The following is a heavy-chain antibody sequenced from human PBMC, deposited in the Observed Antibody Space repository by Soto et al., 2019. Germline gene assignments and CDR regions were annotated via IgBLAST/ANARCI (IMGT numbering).Heavy chain of an antibody. CDR1: GFTFNIYG. D-gene: IGHD2-15*01. J-gene: IGHJ5*02. Sequence: QVQLVESGGGVVQPGRSLRLSCAASGFTFNIYGMHWVRQAPDKGLEWVAVISDDGSTKNYADSVMGRFDISRDNSKNTLYLQMNSLRPEDTAVYYCARDPRERNIAVVVRSTPNWFHPWGQETMVTVSS. V-gene: IGHV3-30*03. CDR3: ARDPRERNIAVVVRSTPNWFHP. CDR2: ISDDGSTK.